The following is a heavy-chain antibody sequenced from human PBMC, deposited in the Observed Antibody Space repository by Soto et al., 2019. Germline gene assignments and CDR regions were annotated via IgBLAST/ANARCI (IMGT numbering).Heavy chain of an antibody. CDR2: ISRSSSTT. Sequence: EVQLVESGGDLVQPGGSLRLSCAASGFTFSSYSMNWVRQAPGKGLEWLSYISRSSSTTYYADSVKGRFTISRDNAKNSRYLQMNSLRAEDTAVYYCARGRCRSTSCYVGMDVWGQGTTVPVSS. V-gene: IGHV3-48*01. J-gene: IGHJ6*02. CDR3: ARGRCRSTSCYVGMDV. D-gene: IGHD2-2*01. CDR1: GFTFSSYS.